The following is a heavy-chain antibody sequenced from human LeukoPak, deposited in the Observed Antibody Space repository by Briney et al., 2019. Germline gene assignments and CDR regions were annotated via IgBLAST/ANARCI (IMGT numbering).Heavy chain of an antibody. CDR3: MTAAGYNFGQY. Sequence: GGSLKLSCAASGLTVNNNYMNWVRQAPGKGLEWVSALYIGGNTYYADSVRGRFTISRDNSKNTLYLQMNSLRAEDTAIYYCMTAAGYNFGQYWGQGTLVTVSS. CDR1: GLTVNNNY. V-gene: IGHV3-53*01. J-gene: IGHJ4*02. CDR2: LYIGGNT. D-gene: IGHD5-18*01.